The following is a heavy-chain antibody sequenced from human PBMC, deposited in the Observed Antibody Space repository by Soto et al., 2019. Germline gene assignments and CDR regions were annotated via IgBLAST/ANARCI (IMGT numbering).Heavy chain of an antibody. J-gene: IGHJ4*02. CDR2: IDYNGVT. Sequence: SETLSLTCTVSGGSIYRSGYYWGWIRQPPGRGLEWIGNIDYNGVTYSNPSLKSRVTISRDTSKNQFSLKLTSVTAADTALYYCAREDINESFFDSWGPGILVTVSS. CDR1: GGSIYRSGYY. D-gene: IGHD2-8*01. V-gene: IGHV4-39*02. CDR3: AREDINESFFDS.